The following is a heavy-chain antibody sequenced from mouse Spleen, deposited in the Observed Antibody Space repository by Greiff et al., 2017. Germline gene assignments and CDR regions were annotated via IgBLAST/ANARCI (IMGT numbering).Heavy chain of an antibody. CDR2: IDPSDSYT. J-gene: IGHJ3*01. V-gene: IGHV1-50*01. CDR3: APHGDYFDY. Sequence: QVQLQQPGAELVKPGASVKLSCKASGYTFTSYWMQWVKQRPGQGLEWIGEIDPSDSYTNYNQKFKGKATLTVDTSSSTAYMQLSSLTSEDSAVYYCAPHGDYFDYWGQGTLVTVSA. CDR1: GYTFTSYW. D-gene: IGHD2-13*01.